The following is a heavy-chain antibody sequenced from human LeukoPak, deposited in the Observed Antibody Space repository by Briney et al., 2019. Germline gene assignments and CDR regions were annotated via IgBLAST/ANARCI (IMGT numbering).Heavy chain of an antibody. D-gene: IGHD2-21*01. CDR1: GYIFIDYG. CDR2: ISGYNRRT. J-gene: IGHJ6*02. CDR3: GRYSGTYEWKYHYGMDV. Sequence: ASVKVSCKTSGYIFIDYGVSWVRQAPGQGLEWVGWISGYNRRTAYAQNLQGRVTLTIDTSTTTAYMEVRGLRFDNTAVYSCGRYSGTYEWKYHYGMDVWGQGTTVTVSS. V-gene: IGHV1-18*01.